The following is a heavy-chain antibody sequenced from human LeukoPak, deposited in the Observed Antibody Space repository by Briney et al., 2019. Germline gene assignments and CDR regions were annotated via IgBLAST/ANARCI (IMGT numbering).Heavy chain of an antibody. J-gene: IGHJ5*02. CDR1: GFTFSSYA. V-gene: IGHV3-21*01. D-gene: IGHD6-13*01. CDR2: ISLSSAYI. Sequence: GGSLRLSCAASGFTFSSYAMSWVRQAPGKGLEWVSSISLSSAYIYYADSVKGRFTISRDNAKNSLYLQMNSLRAEDTAVYYCASPSSLDPWGQGTLVTVSS. CDR3: ASPSSLDP.